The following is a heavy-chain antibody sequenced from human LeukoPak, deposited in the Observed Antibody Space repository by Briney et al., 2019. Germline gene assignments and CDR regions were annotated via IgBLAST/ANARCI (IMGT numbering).Heavy chain of an antibody. J-gene: IGHJ6*02. V-gene: IGHV3-21*01. CDR1: GFTFSSYS. CDR2: ISSSSSHI. D-gene: IGHD2-2*01. CDR3: ARRYCTTTSCSGGNV. Sequence: PGGSLRLSRAASGFTFSSYSMNWVRQAPGKGLEWVSSISSSSSHIYYADSVKGRFTISRDNAKNSLYLQMNSLRAEDTAVYYCARRYCTTTSCSGGNVWGQGTTVTVSS.